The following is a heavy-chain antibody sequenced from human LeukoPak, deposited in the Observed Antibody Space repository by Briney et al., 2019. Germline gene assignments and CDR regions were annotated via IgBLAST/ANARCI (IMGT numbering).Heavy chain of an antibody. CDR3: APAPYSSSWHFDY. CDR1: GFTFSSYA. J-gene: IGHJ4*02. Sequence: GGSLRLSCAASGFTFSSYAMSWVRQAPGKGPEWVSAISGSGGSTYYADSVKGRFTITRDNSKNTLYLQMNSLRAEDTAVYYCAPAPYSSSWHFDYWGQGTLVTVSS. CDR2: ISGSGGST. D-gene: IGHD6-13*01. V-gene: IGHV3-23*01.